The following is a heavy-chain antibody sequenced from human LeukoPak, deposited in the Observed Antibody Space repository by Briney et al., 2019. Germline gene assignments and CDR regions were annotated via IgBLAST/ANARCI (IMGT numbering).Heavy chain of an antibody. Sequence: SVKVSCKASGGTFSSYAISWVRQAPGQVLEWMGGIIPIFGTANYAQKFQGRDTITADESTSTAYMELSSLRSEDTAVYYCARAYNWNDGGIDYWGQGTLVTVSS. D-gene: IGHD1-1*01. CDR1: GGTFSSYA. J-gene: IGHJ4*02. CDR3: ARAYNWNDGGIDY. V-gene: IGHV1-69*13. CDR2: IIPIFGTA.